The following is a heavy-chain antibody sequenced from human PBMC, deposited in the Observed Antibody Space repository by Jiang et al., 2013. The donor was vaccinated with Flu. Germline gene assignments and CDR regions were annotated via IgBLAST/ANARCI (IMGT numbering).Heavy chain of an antibody. CDR3: ATTGYSTREGWFDP. V-gene: IGHV4-59*01. CDR2: IYYSGST. J-gene: IGHJ5*02. D-gene: IGHD6-13*01. Sequence: GPGLVKPSETLSLTCTVSGGSISSYYWSWIRQPPGKGLEWIGYIYYSGSTNYNPSLKSRVTISVDTSKNQFSLKLSSVTAADTAVYYCATTGYSTREGWFDPWGQGTLVTVSS. CDR1: GGSISSYY.